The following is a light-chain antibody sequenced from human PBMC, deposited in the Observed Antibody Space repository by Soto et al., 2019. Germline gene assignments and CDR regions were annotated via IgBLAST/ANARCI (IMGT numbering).Light chain of an antibody. CDR1: SSDVGGYNY. V-gene: IGLV2-14*01. CDR2: EVS. CDR3: SSFTNTITRYA. J-gene: IGLJ1*01. Sequence: QSVLTQPASVSGSPGQSITISCTGTSSDVGGYNYVSWFQHHPGKAPKLIIYEVSYRPSGVSNRFSGSKSGDTASLTISGLQAEDEDDYYCSSFTNTITRYAFGTGTKVTV.